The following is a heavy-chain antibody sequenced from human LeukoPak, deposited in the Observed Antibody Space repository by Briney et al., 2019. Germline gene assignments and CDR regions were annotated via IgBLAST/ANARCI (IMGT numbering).Heavy chain of an antibody. CDR3: ERGTGDY. V-gene: IGHV4-39*01. Sequence: SETLSPTCTVSGGSISSSSYYWGWIRQPPGKGLEWIGSIYYSGSTYYNPSLKSRVTISVDTSKNQFSLKLSSVTAADTAVYYCERGTGDYWGQGTLVTVSS. J-gene: IGHJ4*02. CDR2: IYYSGST. CDR1: GGSISSSSYY. D-gene: IGHD1-1*01.